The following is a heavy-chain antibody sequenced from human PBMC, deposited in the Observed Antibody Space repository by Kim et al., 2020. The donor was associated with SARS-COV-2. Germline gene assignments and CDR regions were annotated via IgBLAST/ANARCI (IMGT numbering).Heavy chain of an antibody. V-gene: IGHV7-4-1*02. CDR3: ARGGGFPTRRAFDI. D-gene: IGHD2-15*01. J-gene: IGHJ3*02. Sequence: AQGFTGRFVFSLDTSVSTAYLQISSLKAEDTAVYYCARGGGFPTRRAFDIWGQGTMVTVSS.